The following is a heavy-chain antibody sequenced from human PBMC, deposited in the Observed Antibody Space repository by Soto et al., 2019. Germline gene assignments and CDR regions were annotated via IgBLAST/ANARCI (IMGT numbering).Heavy chain of an antibody. CDR2: IGTAGDT. CDR3: ARRHILLWWRLLKTAFAS. J-gene: IGHJ3*02. D-gene: IGHD2-21*02. V-gene: IGHV3-13*01. Sequence: EVQLVESGGGLVQPGGSLRLSCAASGFTFSSYDMHWVHQATGKGLEWVSAIGTAGDTYYPGSVKGRFTISRENNKNSLYLHMISLRAGDMAVYYCARRHILLWWRLLKTAFASWVRGTMVTVSS. CDR1: GFTFSSYD.